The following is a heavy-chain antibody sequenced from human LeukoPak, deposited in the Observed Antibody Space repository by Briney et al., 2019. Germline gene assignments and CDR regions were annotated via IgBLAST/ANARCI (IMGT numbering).Heavy chain of an antibody. D-gene: IGHD5-12*01. Sequence: GASVKVSCKASGYTFTGYYMHWVRQAPGQGLEWMGRINPNSGGTNYAQKFQGRVTMTRDTSISTAYMELSRLRSDDTAVYYCARPRDRGVIRGWLRLLAFDIWGQGTMVTVSS. CDR1: GYTFTGYY. CDR2: INPNSGGT. V-gene: IGHV1-2*06. CDR3: ARPRDRGVIRGWLRLLAFDI. J-gene: IGHJ3*02.